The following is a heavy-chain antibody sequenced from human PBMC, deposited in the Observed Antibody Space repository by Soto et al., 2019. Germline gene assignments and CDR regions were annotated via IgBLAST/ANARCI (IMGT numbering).Heavy chain of an antibody. Sequence: ASVKVSCKXSGYTFTSYGISWVRQAPGQGLEWMGWISAYNGNTNYAQKLQGRVTMTTDTSTSTAYMELRSLRSDDTAVYYCARRRRASYGYAAYYYYGMDVWGQGTTVTVSS. J-gene: IGHJ6*02. CDR2: ISAYNGNT. V-gene: IGHV1-18*04. CDR1: GYTFTSYG. D-gene: IGHD5-18*01. CDR3: ARRRRASYGYAAYYYYGMDV.